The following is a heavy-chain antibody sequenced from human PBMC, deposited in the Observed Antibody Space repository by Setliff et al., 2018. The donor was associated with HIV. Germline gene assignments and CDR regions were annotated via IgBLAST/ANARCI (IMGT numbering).Heavy chain of an antibody. D-gene: IGHD2-21*02. Sequence: GGSLRLSCAASGFTLSGYGINWVRQAPGKGLEWVSFISSGRTYKYYADSVKGRFTVSRDNAKNSVYLQMNGLRAEDTAVYYCARDGGHCGGDCWYYFNYWGQGTLVTVSS. J-gene: IGHJ4*02. CDR3: ARDGGHCGGDCWYYFNY. CDR1: GFTLSGYG. V-gene: IGHV3-21*06. CDR2: ISSGRTYK.